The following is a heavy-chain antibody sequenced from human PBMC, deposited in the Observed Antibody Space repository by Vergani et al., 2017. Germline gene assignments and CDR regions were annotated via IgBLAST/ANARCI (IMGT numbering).Heavy chain of an antibody. CDR2: IKQDGREK. CDR3: ARDIYDFWSGYPHSFDY. V-gene: IGHV3-7*01. J-gene: IGHJ4*02. CDR1: GLTFSSYW. Sequence: EVQLVESGGGLVQPGGSLRLSCAASGLTFSSYWMSWVGRAQGKGREWVANIKQDGREKYYVDSVKGRFTISRDNAKNSLYLQMNSLRAEDTAVYYCARDIYDFWSGYPHSFDYWGQGTLVTVSS. D-gene: IGHD3-3*01.